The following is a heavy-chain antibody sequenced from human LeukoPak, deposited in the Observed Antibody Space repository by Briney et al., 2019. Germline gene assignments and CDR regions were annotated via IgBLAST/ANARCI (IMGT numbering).Heavy chain of an antibody. CDR3: AKAATMVRGVMGFDY. CDR1: GFTFSSYG. V-gene: IGHV3-30*18. Sequence: GGSLRLSCAASGFTFSSYGMHWVRQAPGKGLEWVAVISYDGCNKYYADSVKGRFTISRDNSKNTLYLQMNSLRAEDTAVYYCAKAATMVRGVMGFDYWGQGTLVTVSS. J-gene: IGHJ4*02. CDR2: ISYDGCNK. D-gene: IGHD3-10*01.